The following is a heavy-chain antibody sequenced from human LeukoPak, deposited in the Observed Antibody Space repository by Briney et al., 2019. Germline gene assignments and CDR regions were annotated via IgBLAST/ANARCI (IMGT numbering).Heavy chain of an antibody. V-gene: IGHV1-8*01. CDR3: ARTPRVTRYGMDV. CDR1: GYTFTIYD. D-gene: IGHD4-17*01. Sequence: GASVTVSFKASGYTFTIYDINWGRQAIGQGLERRGWMNAKSGNAGYSQKYQGRVSIIRKTAISTAYMELSSLRSEDTAVYYCARTPRVTRYGMDVWGQGTTVTVSS. CDR2: MNAKSGNA. J-gene: IGHJ6*02.